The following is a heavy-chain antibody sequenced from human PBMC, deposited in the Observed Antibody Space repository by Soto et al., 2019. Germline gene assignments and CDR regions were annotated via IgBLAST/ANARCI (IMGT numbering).Heavy chain of an antibody. CDR2: IIPIFGTA. Sequence: GASVKVSCKASGGTFSSYAISWVRQAPGQGLEWMGGIIPIFGTANYAQKFQGRVTITADESTSTAYMELSSLRSEDTAVYYCARGFIDRGYSYVWDYWGQGTLVTVSS. CDR1: GGTFSSYA. CDR3: ARGFIDRGYSYVWDY. V-gene: IGHV1-69*13. D-gene: IGHD5-18*01. J-gene: IGHJ4*02.